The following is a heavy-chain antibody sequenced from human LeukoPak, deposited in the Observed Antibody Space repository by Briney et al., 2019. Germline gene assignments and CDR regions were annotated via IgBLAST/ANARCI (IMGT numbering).Heavy chain of an antibody. Sequence: GGPLRLSCAASGFIFSDYYMTWVRLTPGTGLEWISYIAPSSNYINYAASVRGRFTVSRDNSRNSVYLQMNSLRAEDTAVYYCSRDPRLMDFWGQGTPVTVSS. CDR2: IAPSSNYI. D-gene: IGHD2-8*01. CDR1: GFIFSDYY. J-gene: IGHJ4*02. CDR3: SRDPRLMDF. V-gene: IGHV3-11*05.